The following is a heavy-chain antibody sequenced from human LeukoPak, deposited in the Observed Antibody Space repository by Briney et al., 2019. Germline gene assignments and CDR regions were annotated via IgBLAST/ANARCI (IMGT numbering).Heavy chain of an antibody. V-gene: IGHV3-21*01. D-gene: IGHD3-3*01. Sequence: GGSLRLSCAASGFTFSSYSMNWVRQAPGKGLEWVSSISSSSSYIYYADSVKGRFTISRDNAKNSLYLQMNSLRAEDTAVYYCARLSALRFLEWLFADAFDIWGQGIMVTVSS. CDR1: GFTFSSYS. CDR3: ARLSALRFLEWLFADAFDI. CDR2: ISSSSSYI. J-gene: IGHJ3*02.